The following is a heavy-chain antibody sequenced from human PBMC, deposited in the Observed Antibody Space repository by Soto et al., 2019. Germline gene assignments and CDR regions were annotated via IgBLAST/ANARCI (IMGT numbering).Heavy chain of an antibody. J-gene: IGHJ3*02. D-gene: IGHD3-3*01. V-gene: IGHV1-2*02. CDR3: ARGGGVGVAGSAAFDM. CDR2: INPATGAA. Sequence: QLHLVQSGAVVKKPGASVTVSCSASGYPVTAYYMHWVRQAPGRGLEWMGGINPATGAAKYTQTFQGRVTKARDPSTRTVFMELGGLTSEDTAVFYCARGGGVGVAGSAAFDMWGQGTLVTVSS. CDR1: GYPVTAYY.